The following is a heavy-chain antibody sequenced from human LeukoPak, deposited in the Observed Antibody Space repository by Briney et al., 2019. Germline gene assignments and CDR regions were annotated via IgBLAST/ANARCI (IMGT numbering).Heavy chain of an antibody. CDR2: IYADGKA. J-gene: IGHJ4*02. D-gene: IGHD6-13*01. CDR3: ARRSSTLYEGC. Sequence: GGSLRLSCAVSGFDVKDNHMYWVRQGPRKGLEWVSIIYADGKAYYADSVKGRFTISRDTSENTLSPQINSLRAEDTAVYHCARRSSTLYEGCWGRGTLVTVSS. CDR1: GFDVKDNH. V-gene: IGHV3-53*01.